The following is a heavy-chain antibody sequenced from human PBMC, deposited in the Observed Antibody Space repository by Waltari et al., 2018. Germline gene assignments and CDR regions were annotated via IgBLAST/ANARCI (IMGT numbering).Heavy chain of an antibody. Sequence: EVQLMESGGGLVKPGGSLRLSCVASGFTFRDYSMVWVRQAPGKGLEWVSSISSTSDYLYYPDSVRGRFTISRDNLRKSLYLQMNSLTAEDTAMYYCTRQDDEALDFWGQGTMVTVSS. CDR3: TRQDDEALDF. CDR1: GFTFRDYS. CDR2: ISSTSDYL. J-gene: IGHJ3*01. V-gene: IGHV3-21*02.